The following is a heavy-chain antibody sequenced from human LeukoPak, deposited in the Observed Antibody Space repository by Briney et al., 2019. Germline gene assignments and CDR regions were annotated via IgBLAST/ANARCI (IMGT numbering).Heavy chain of an antibody. CDR3: AKYGGSGWVIDY. CDR1: GGSISNYY. D-gene: IGHD6-19*01. J-gene: IGHJ4*02. CDR2: IYYTGAT. Sequence: SETLSLTCTVSGGSISNYYWTWIRQPPGKGLEWIGYIYYTGATSYNPSLKSRVTISVDTSKNQFSLKLTFVTAADTAVYYCAKYGGSGWVIDYWGQGTLVTVSS. V-gene: IGHV4-59*08.